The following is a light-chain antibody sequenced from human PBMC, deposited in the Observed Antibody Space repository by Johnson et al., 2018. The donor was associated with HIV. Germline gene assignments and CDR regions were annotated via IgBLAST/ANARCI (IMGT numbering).Light chain of an antibody. CDR3: GTWDSNLGVDFV. CDR1: SSDMGNYA. V-gene: IGLV1-51*02. CDR2: ENN. Sequence: QSVLTQPPSVSAAPGQKVTISCSGSSSDMGNYAVSWYQQLPGTAPKLLIYENNKRPSDIPDRFSGSKSGTSATMCITGLQPGDEADYYCGTWDSNLGVDFVFGTGTKVTVL. J-gene: IGLJ1*01.